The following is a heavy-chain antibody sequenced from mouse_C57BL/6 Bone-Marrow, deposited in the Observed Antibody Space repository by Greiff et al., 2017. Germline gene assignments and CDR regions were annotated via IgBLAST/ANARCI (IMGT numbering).Heavy chain of an antibody. D-gene: IGHD1-1*01. CDR2: IYPRSGNT. V-gene: IGHV1-81*01. CDR3: AGHYYGSSYHFDY. J-gene: IGHJ2*01. CDR1: SYTFTSYG. Sequence: QVQLKESGAELARPGASVKLSCKASSYTFTSYGISWVKQRTGQGLEWIGEIYPRSGNTYYNEKFKGKATLTADKSSSTAYMELRSLTSEDSAVYFCAGHYYGSSYHFDYWGQGTTLTVSS.